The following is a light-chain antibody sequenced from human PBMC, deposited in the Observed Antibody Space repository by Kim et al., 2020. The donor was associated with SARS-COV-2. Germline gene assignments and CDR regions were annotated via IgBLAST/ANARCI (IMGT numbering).Light chain of an antibody. CDR2: KAS. Sequence: DIQMTQSPSILSASVGDRVTITCRASRSLSGWLAWYQQKPGKSPRLLIYKASSLEGGVPSRFSGSRSETEYTLTISSLQPDDFATYFCLQYSTYPYSFGQGTKLEI. CDR3: LQYSTYPYS. CDR1: RSLSGW. J-gene: IGKJ2*03. V-gene: IGKV1-5*03.